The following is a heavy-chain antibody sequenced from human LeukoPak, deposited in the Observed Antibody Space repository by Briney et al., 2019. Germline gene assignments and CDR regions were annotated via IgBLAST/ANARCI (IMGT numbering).Heavy chain of an antibody. CDR2: IKQDGSEK. D-gene: IGHD6-19*01. J-gene: IGHJ4*02. CDR1: GFTFGAYY. Sequence: GGSLRLSCAASGFTFGAYYMTWVRQAPGKGLEWVANIKQDGSEKYYVDSVKGRFTISRDNANNSLYLQMNSLRTEDTAVYHCARMSGIAVAAIWISYFDYWGQGTLVTVSS. CDR3: ARMSGIAVAAIWISYFDY. V-gene: IGHV3-7*03.